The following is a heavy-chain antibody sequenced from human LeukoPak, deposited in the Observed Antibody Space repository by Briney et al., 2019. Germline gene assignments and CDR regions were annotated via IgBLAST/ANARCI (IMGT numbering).Heavy chain of an antibody. J-gene: IGHJ4*02. CDR2: INPNSGDT. V-gene: IGHV1-2*02. Sequence: GASVKVSCKVSGYTFTGYNMHWVRQAPGQGLEWMGWINPNSGDTKYTQKFQGRVILTRDASISTAYMELSRLTSDDTAVYYCARDLMDTAMWEFDYWGQGTLVTVSS. CDR3: ARDLMDTAMWEFDY. D-gene: IGHD5-18*01. CDR1: GYTFTGYN.